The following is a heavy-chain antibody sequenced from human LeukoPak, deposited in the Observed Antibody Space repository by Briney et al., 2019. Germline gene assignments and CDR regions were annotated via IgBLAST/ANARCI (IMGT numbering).Heavy chain of an antibody. Sequence: ASVKVSCKASGYTFTSCDINWVRQATGQGLEWMGWMNPNSGNTGYGQSFQGRITMTKDISIGTAYMELSNLTSEDTAIYYCTRGSSGRRDNWGQGTLVTISA. CDR2: MNPNSGNT. V-gene: IGHV1-8*01. J-gene: IGHJ4*02. CDR1: GYTFTSCD. CDR3: TRGSSGRRDN. D-gene: IGHD6-19*01.